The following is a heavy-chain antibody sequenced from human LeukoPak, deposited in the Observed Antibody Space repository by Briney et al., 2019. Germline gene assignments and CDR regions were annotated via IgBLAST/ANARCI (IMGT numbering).Heavy chain of an antibody. CDR1: GGSISSGSYY. V-gene: IGHV4-61*02. CDR3: ARVGSSGWIDY. CDR2: IYTSGST. Sequence: KPSETLSLTCTVSGGSISSGSYYWSWIRQPAGKGLEWIGRIYTSGSTNYNPSLKSRVTISVDTSKNQFSLKLSSVTAADTAVYYCARVGSSGWIDYWGQGTLVTVSS. D-gene: IGHD6-19*01. J-gene: IGHJ4*02.